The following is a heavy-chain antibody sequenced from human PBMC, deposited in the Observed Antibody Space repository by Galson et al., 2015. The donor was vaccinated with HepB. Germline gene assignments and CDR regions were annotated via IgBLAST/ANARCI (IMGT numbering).Heavy chain of an antibody. CDR2: ISYDGSNK. V-gene: IGHV3-30*03. D-gene: IGHD2-15*01. CDR3: ARDRGGEVVAATLDY. Sequence: SLRLSCAASGFTFSSYSMNWVRQAPGKGLEWVAVISYDGSNKYYEDSVKGRFTISRDNSKNTLYLQMNSLRPEDTAVYYCARDRGGEVVAATLDYWGQGTLVTVSS. J-gene: IGHJ4*02. CDR1: GFTFSSYS.